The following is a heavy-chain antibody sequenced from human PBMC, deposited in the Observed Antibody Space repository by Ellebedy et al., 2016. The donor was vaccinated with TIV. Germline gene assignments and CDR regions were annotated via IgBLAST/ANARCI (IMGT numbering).Heavy chain of an antibody. J-gene: IGHJ3*02. CDR2: ISSSSSYI. CDR3: ARVTGGLGGAFDI. D-gene: IGHD2-8*02. Sequence: GESLKISCAASVFTFSSYSMNWVRQAPGKGLEWVSSISSSSSYICYADSVRGRFTVSRDNAKNSLYLQMNSLRAEDTAVYYCARVTGGLGGAFDIWGQGTMVTVSS. CDR1: VFTFSSYS. V-gene: IGHV3-21*01.